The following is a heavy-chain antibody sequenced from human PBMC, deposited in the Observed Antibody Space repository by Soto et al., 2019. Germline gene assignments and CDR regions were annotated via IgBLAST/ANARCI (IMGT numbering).Heavy chain of an antibody. CDR3: AVIAAAAQYGLDY. V-gene: IGHV1-46*03. Sequence: QVQLVQSGAEVKKPGASVKVSCKASGCTFTSYYMHWVRQAPGQGLEWMGIINPSGGSTSYAQKFQGRVTMTRDTSTSTVYMELSSLRSEDTAVYYCAVIAAAAQYGLDYWGQGTLVTVSS. D-gene: IGHD6-13*01. CDR2: INPSGGST. J-gene: IGHJ4*02. CDR1: GCTFTSYY.